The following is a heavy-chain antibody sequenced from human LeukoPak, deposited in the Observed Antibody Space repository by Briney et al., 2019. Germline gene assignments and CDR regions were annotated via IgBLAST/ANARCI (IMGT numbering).Heavy chain of an antibody. V-gene: IGHV4-34*01. CDR1: GGSFSGYY. Sequence: SETLSLTCSVYGGSFSGYYWSWIRQPPGKGLEWIGEINHSGSTNYNPSLKSRVTISVDTSKNQFSLKLSSVTAADTAVYYCARGPGGSGSYSWFDPWGQGTLVTVSS. CDR2: INHSGST. D-gene: IGHD3-10*01. CDR3: ARGPGGSGSYSWFDP. J-gene: IGHJ5*02.